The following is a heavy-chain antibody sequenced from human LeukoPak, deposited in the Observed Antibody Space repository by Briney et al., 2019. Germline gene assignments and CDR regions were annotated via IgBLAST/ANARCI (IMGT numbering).Heavy chain of an antibody. J-gene: IGHJ5*02. CDR2: ITPSSGST. CDR1: GYTFTNYY. D-gene: IGHD1-26*01. Sequence: GASVKISCKASGYTFTNYYMHWVRQAPGQGLEWLGLITPSSGSTWYAQKFQGRVTMTRDMSTSTDYMELSSLRSEDTAIYYCARDNSVGDNAWWFDPWGQGTLVTVSS. V-gene: IGHV1-46*01. CDR3: ARDNSVGDNAWWFDP.